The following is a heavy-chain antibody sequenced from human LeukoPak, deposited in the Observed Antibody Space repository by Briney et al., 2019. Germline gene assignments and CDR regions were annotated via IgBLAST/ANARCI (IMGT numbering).Heavy chain of an antibody. J-gene: IGHJ4*02. CDR2: IYYSGSI. CDR1: GSSLSNYY. Sequence: SETLSLTCTVSGSSLSNYYWSWIRQPPGKGLEWIGYIYYSGSINYNPSLKSRVTISVDMSKNQFSLQLSSVTAADTAVYHCARQSRDGDYIAKLFDYWGQGTLVTVSS. D-gene: IGHD4-17*01. CDR3: ARQSRDGDYIAKLFDY. V-gene: IGHV4-59*08.